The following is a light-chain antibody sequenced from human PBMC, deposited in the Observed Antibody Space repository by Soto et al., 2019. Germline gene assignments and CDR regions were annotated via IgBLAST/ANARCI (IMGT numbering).Light chain of an antibody. Sequence: DIQMTQSPSTLSASVGDRVTITCRASQSISSWLAWYQQKPGKAPKLLIYHASTRAAGIPARFSGSGSGTEFTLTISSLQSEDFAVYYCQQYYNWPPGTFGQGTKVEIK. V-gene: IGKV1-5*01. CDR3: QQYYNWPPGT. CDR2: HAS. J-gene: IGKJ1*01. CDR1: QSISSW.